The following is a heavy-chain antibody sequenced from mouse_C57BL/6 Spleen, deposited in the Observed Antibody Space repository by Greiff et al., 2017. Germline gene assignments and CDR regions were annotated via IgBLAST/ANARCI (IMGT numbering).Heavy chain of an antibody. CDR3: ARVITTVVVFDY. CDR2: INPNNGGT. Sequence: SGPELVKPGASVKMSCKASGYTFTDYNMHWVKQSHGKSLEWIGYINPNNGGTSYNQKFKGKATLTVNKSSSTAYMELRSLTSEDSAVYYCARVITTVVVFDYWGQGTTLTVSS. V-gene: IGHV1-22*01. CDR1: GYTFTDYN. J-gene: IGHJ2*01. D-gene: IGHD1-1*01.